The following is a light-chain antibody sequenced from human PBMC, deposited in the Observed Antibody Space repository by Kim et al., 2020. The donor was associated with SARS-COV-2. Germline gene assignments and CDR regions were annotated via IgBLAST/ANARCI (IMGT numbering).Light chain of an antibody. J-gene: IGLJ1*01. Sequence: VFVSPGQTASITCSGDKLGDKYACWYQQKPGQSPVLVIYQDSKRPSGIPERFSGSNSGNTATLTISGTQAMDEADYYCQAWDSSTRYVFGTGTKVT. CDR3: QAWDSSTRYV. V-gene: IGLV3-1*01. CDR1: KLGDKY. CDR2: QDS.